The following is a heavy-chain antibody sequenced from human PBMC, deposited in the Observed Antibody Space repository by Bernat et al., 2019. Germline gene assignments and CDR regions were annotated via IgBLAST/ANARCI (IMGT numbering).Heavy chain of an antibody. V-gene: IGHV4-30-2*01. CDR3: ARVVRVSGENWFDP. Sequence: QLQLQESGSGLVKPSQTLSLTCAVSGGSISSGGYSWSWIRQPPGKGLEWIGYIYDGDNTSYNPSLKSRVTISVDKSKNHFSLNLSSVTAADTAVYYCARVVRVSGENWFDPWGQGTLVTVSS. D-gene: IGHD3-10*01. CDR2: IYDGDNT. CDR1: GGSISSGGYS. J-gene: IGHJ5*02.